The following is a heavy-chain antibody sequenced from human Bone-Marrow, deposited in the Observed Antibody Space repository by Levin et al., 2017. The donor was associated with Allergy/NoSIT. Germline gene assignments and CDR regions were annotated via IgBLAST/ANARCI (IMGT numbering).Heavy chain of an antibody. J-gene: IGHJ1*01. CDR3: ARDRLRWSSGWDVYFQH. D-gene: IGHD6-19*01. Sequence: GGSLRLSCAASGFTFSDYYMSWIRQAPGKGLEWVSYISSSSSYTNYADSVKGRFTISRDNAKNSLYLQMNSLRAEDTAVYYCARDRLRWSSGWDVYFQHWGQGTLVTVSS. V-gene: IGHV3-11*06. CDR2: ISSSSSYT. CDR1: GFTFSDYY.